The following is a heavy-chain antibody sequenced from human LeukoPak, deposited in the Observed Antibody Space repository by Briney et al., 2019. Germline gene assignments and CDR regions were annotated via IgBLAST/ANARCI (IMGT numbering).Heavy chain of an antibody. Sequence: PGGSLRLSCAASGFTFSTYSRNWVRQAPGKGLEWVSSISSSITYIYSPDSVNGRFTISRATAKTSLYLQMNSLRAEDTAVYYCARVVAADHYFDYWGQGTLVTVSS. CDR3: ARVVAADHYFDY. V-gene: IGHV3-21*01. CDR1: GFTFSTYS. CDR2: ISSSITYI. J-gene: IGHJ4*02. D-gene: IGHD2-2*01.